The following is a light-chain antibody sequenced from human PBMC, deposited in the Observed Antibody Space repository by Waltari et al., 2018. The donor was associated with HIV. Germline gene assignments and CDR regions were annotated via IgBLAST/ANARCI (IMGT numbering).Light chain of an antibody. Sequence: PATLSLPPGERATLSCRARQSVGSYLPWYQQKPGQAPRLLIYDASNSATGIPARFSGSGAETDCTLTISSLEPEDFAVSYCQQRTNWPRTFGPGTKVDI. V-gene: IGKV3-11*01. CDR2: DAS. CDR3: QQRTNWPRT. J-gene: IGKJ3*01. CDR1: QSVGSY.